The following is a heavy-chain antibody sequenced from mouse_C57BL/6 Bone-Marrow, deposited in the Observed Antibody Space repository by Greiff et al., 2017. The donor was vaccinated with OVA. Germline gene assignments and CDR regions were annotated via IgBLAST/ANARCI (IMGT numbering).Heavy chain of an antibody. J-gene: IGHJ1*03. CDR1: GFSLTSYG. CDR3: ARTRNYGSSYAYFDV. Sequence: QVQLKESGPGLVQPSQSLSITCTVSGFSLTSYGVHWVRQSPGKGLEWLGVIWSGGSTDYNAAFISRLSISKDNSKSQVFFKMNSLQADDTAIYYCARTRNYGSSYAYFDVWGTGTTVTVSS. CDR2: IWSGGST. V-gene: IGHV2-2*01. D-gene: IGHD1-1*01.